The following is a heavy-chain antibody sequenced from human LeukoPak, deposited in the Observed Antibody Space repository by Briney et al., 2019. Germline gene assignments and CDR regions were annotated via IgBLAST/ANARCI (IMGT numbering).Heavy chain of an antibody. D-gene: IGHD6-19*01. CDR2: IIPIFGTA. CDR1: GGTFSSYA. V-gene: IGHV1-69*13. CDR3: ARGYIAVAGIAYYYYYGMDV. J-gene: IGHJ6*02. Sequence: ASVKVSCKASGGTFSSYAISWVRQAPGQGLEWMGGIIPIFGTANYAQKFQGRVTITADESTSTAYMELSSLRSEDTAVYYCARGYIAVAGIAYYYYYGMDVWGQGTTVTVSS.